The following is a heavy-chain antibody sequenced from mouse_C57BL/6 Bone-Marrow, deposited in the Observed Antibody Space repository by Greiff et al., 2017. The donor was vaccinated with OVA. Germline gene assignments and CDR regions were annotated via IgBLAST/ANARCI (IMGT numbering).Heavy chain of an antibody. Sequence: EVQLQQSGPGLVKPSQSLSLTCSVTGYSITSGYYWNWIRQFPGNKLEWMGYISYDGSNNYNPSLKNRISITRDTSKNQFFLKLNSVTTEDTATYYCARTGTRGVMDYWGQGTSVTVSS. CDR3: ARTGTRGVMDY. CDR1: GYSITSGYY. V-gene: IGHV3-6*01. CDR2: ISYDGSN. D-gene: IGHD4-1*01. J-gene: IGHJ4*01.